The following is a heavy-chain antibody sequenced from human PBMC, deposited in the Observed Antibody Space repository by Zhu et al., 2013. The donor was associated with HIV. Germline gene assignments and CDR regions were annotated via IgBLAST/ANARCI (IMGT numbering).Heavy chain of an antibody. V-gene: IGHV1-8*01. Sequence: QVQLVQSGAEVKKPGASVKVPCKASGYTFSDYDITWVRQASGQGLEWMGWMNPDNGNTGYAQKFQGRITMTRKASITTAYMELSSLRSEDTAVYYCVRGEYYYGSGTPFDYWGQGTLVTVSS. CDR3: VRGEYYYGSGTPFDY. D-gene: IGHD3-10*01. CDR2: MNPDNGNT. J-gene: IGHJ4*02. CDR1: GYTFSDYD.